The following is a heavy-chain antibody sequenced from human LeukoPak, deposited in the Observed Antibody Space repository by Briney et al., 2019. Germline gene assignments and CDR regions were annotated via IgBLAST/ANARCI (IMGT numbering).Heavy chain of an antibody. CDR3: ASGYGGNSNWFDP. Sequence: SETLSLTCTVSGGSISSGSYYWSWIRQPAGKGLEWIGRIYTSGSTNYNPSLKSRVTISVDTSKNQFSLKLSSVTAADTAVYYCASGYGGNSNWFDPWGQGTLVTVSS. CDR2: IYTSGST. D-gene: IGHD4-23*01. J-gene: IGHJ5*02. V-gene: IGHV4-61*02. CDR1: GGSISSGSYY.